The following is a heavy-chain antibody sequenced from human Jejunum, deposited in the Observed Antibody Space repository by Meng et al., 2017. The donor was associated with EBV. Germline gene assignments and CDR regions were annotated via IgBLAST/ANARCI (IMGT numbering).Heavy chain of an antibody. Sequence: HVHLKESGPLLAKPSETLSLHCTVSGGSVSTASYYWSWIRQSPGKGLEWIGYIYYSGNTNYNPSLKSRATITVDTSKNQFSLKLSSVTAADTAVYYCARVVDYYERSGYPDFWGQGTLVTVSS. CDR3: ARVVDYYERSGYPDF. D-gene: IGHD3-22*01. V-gene: IGHV4-61*01. CDR2: IYYSGNT. J-gene: IGHJ4*02. CDR1: GGSVSTASYY.